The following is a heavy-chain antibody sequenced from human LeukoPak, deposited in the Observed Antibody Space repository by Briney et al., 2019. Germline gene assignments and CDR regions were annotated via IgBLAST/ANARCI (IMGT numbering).Heavy chain of an antibody. CDR2: ISPTSSYM. D-gene: IGHD4-23*01. V-gene: IGHV3-21*04. Sequence: PGGSLRLSCAASGFTFTDFYMNWVRQAPGKGLESVSWISPTSSYMYYADSVKGRFTISRDNAKNSLYLQMNSLRAEDTALYYCVRDAEGGNSWFDTCGQGTLVTVSS. CDR1: GFTFTDFY. CDR3: VRDAEGGNSWFDT. J-gene: IGHJ5*02.